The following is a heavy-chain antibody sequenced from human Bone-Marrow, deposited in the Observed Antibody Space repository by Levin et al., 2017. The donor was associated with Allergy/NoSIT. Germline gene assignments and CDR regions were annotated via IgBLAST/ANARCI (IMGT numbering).Heavy chain of an antibody. D-gene: IGHD3-10*02. CDR3: ARESDHVSYWFDS. Sequence: PGASVKVSCKTSGYTFSDYNIHWVRQAPGQGPEWMGWIDPKSGGTRIPGSFLGRVTMTRDTSINTAYLELRRLRSDDTAVYFCARESDHVSYWFDSWGQGTLVTVSS. J-gene: IGHJ5*01. CDR1: GYTFSDYN. V-gene: IGHV1-2*02. CDR2: IDPKSGGT.